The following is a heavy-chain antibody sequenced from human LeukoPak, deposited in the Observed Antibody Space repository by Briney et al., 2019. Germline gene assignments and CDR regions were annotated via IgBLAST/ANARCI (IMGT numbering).Heavy chain of an antibody. J-gene: IGHJ4*02. D-gene: IGHD3-22*01. CDR1: GFTVSSNY. V-gene: IGHV3-73*01. Sequence: PGGSLRLSCAASGFTVSSNYMSWVRQASGKGLEWVGRIRNKASNYATAYAASVKGRVTISRDDSKKTAFLQMNNLKIEDTAVYYCIRYYYDTSGYSVDYWGQGTLVTVSS. CDR2: IRNKASNYAT. CDR3: IRYYYDTSGYSVDY.